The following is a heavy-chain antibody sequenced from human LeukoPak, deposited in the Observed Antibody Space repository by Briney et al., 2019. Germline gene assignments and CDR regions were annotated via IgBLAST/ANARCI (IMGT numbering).Heavy chain of an antibody. Sequence: SGGSLRLSCAASGFTFSSYAMTWVRRPPGKGLEWVSTVTGGGGTTSYADSVKGRFTISRDNSKNTLHPQMNSLSADDTAVYFCAKGVVVVASRRFFDLWGRGTLVTVSS. J-gene: IGHJ2*01. V-gene: IGHV3-23*01. D-gene: IGHD2-15*01. CDR3: AKGVVVVASRRFFDL. CDR1: GFTFSSYA. CDR2: VTGGGGTT.